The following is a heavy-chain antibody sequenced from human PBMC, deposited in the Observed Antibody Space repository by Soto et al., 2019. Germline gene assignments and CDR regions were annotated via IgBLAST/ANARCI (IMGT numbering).Heavy chain of an antibody. J-gene: IGHJ4*02. CDR3: ARVPLLADYFDS. Sequence: GGSLRLSCAASGFTFEDHGLSWVRQAPGKGLEWVAGINWNGGSTVYAASVKGRFTISRDNAKNSLFLEVNSLRVEDTALYFCARVPLLADYFDSWGQGTLVTVSS. CDR2: INWNGGST. V-gene: IGHV3-20*04. CDR1: GFTFEDHG.